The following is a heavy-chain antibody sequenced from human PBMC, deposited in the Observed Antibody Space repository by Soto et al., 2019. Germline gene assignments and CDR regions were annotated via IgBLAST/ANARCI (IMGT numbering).Heavy chain of an antibody. CDR3: ARTVSGPNWFDP. CDR2: ISSSSSTI. V-gene: IGHV3-48*01. Sequence: GGSLRLSCAASGFTFSSYSMNWVRQDPGKGLEWVSYISSSSSTIYYADSVKGRFTISRDNAKNSLYLQMHSLRAEDTAVYYCARTVSGPNWFDPWGQGTLVTVSS. CDR1: GFTFSSYS. J-gene: IGHJ5*02. D-gene: IGHD5-12*01.